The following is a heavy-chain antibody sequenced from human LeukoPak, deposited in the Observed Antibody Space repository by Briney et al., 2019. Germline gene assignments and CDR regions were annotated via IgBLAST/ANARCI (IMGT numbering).Heavy chain of an antibody. CDR3: ARGLYDFWSGYAFDY. CDR1: GGTFSSYA. Sequence: SVNVSCKASGGTFSSYAISWVRQAPGQGLEWMGGIIPIFGTANYAQKFQGRVTITADESTSTAYMELSSLRSEDTAVYYCARGLYDFWSGYAFDYWGQGTLVTVSS. J-gene: IGHJ4*02. D-gene: IGHD3-3*01. CDR2: IIPIFGTA. V-gene: IGHV1-69*13.